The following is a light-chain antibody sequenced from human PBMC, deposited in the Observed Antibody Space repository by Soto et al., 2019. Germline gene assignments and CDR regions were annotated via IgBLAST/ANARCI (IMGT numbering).Light chain of an antibody. CDR1: QSLTSY. CDR2: GVS. Sequence: EIVMTQSPATLSVSPGERATLSCRASQSLTSYLAWYQQKPGQAPRPLIYGVSSRATGIPDRFSGSGSGTDFTLTISRLEPEDFAVYYCQQYDSSPRTFGQGTKVDIK. CDR3: QQYDSSPRT. V-gene: IGKV3-20*01. J-gene: IGKJ1*01.